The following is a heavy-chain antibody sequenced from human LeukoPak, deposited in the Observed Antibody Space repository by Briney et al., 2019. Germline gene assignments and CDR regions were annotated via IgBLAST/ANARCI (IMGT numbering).Heavy chain of an antibody. CDR3: VPGGLAVSGIDY. J-gene: IGHJ4*02. V-gene: IGHV3-21*01. Sequence: GGSLRLSCAASGFTFSSHTMSWVRQAPGKGLEWVSSISSSSTYIYYADSVKGRLTISRDDAKNSLYLQLNSLRAEDTAVYYCVPGGLAVSGIDYWGQGALVTVSS. CDR1: GFTFSSHT. CDR2: ISSSSTYI. D-gene: IGHD6-19*01.